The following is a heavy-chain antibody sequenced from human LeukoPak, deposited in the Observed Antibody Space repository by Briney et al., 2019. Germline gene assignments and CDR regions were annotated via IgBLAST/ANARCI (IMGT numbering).Heavy chain of an antibody. Sequence: ASVKVSCKASGYTFTSYGIRWVRQAPGQGLEWMGWISAYNGNTNYAQKLQGRVTMSTDTSTSTAYMELRSLRPDDTAVYYCARVVGRSDYEGYFDYWGQGTLVTVSS. CDR3: ARVVGRSDYEGYFDY. CDR1: GYTFTSYG. J-gene: IGHJ4*02. CDR2: ISAYNGNT. D-gene: IGHD5-12*01. V-gene: IGHV1-18*01.